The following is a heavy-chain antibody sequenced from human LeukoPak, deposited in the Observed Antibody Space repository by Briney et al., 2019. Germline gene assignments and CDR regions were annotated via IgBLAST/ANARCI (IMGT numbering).Heavy chain of an antibody. D-gene: IGHD5-18*01. CDR1: AGSISSYY. CDR2: INHSGST. Sequence: SETLALTCTVSAGSISSYYWSWIRQPPGKGLEWIGEINHSGSTNYNPSLKSRVTISVDTSKNQFSLKLSSVTAADSAVYYCARGGIIGYSYGYDYWGQGTLVTVSS. CDR3: ARGGIIGYSYGYDY. V-gene: IGHV4-34*01. J-gene: IGHJ4*02.